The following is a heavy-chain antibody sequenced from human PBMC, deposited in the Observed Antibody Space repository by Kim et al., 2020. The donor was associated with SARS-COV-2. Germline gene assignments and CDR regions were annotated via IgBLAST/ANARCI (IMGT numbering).Heavy chain of an antibody. CDR2: ISYDGSNK. D-gene: IGHD3-10*01. CDR1: GFSFSSYG. V-gene: IGHV3-30*18. CDR3: AKDLRAGRGGDVLDI. Sequence: GGSLRLSCAASGFSFSSYGMHWVRQAPGKGLEWMAVISYDGSNKYYADSVKGRFTISRDNSKNTLYLQVNSLRPEDTAVYYCAKDLRAGRGGDVLDIWGQGIMVTVSS. J-gene: IGHJ3*02.